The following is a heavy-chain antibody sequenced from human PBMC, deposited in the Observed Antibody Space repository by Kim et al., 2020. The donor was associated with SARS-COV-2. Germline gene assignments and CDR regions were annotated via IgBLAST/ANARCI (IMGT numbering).Heavy chain of an antibody. J-gene: IGHJ4*02. CDR2: SSYI. V-gene: IGHV3-21*01. D-gene: IGHD4-17*01. CDR3: AKTTVTGG. Sequence: SSYIYYADSVKGRFTISRDNAKNSLYLQMNSLRAEDTAVYYCAKTTVTGGWGQGTLVTVSS.